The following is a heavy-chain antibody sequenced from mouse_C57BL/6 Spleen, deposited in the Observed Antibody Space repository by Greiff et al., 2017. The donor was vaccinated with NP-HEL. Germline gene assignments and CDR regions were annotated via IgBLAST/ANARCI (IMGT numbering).Heavy chain of an antibody. CDR3: ARDGGYDGYYVAY. CDR1: GYTFTSYW. V-gene: IGHV1-55*01. Sequence: VQLQQPGAELVKPGASVKMSCKASGYTFTSYWITWVKQRPGQGLEWIGDIYPGSGSTNYNEKFKSKATLTVDTSSSTAYMQLSSLTSEDSAVYYCARDGGYDGYYVAYWGQGTLVTVSA. CDR2: IYPGSGST. J-gene: IGHJ3*01. D-gene: IGHD2-3*01.